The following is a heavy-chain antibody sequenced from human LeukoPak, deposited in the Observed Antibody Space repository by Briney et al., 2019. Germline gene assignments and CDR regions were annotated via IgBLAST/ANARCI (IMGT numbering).Heavy chain of an antibody. J-gene: IGHJ2*01. CDR1: GFTFSSYE. D-gene: IGHD2-21*02. V-gene: IGHV3-48*03. CDR2: ISSSGGTI. Sequence: GGSLRLSCSASGFTFSSYEMNWVRQAPGKGLEWVSYISSSGGTIYYADSVKGRFTISRDNAKNSLSLQMNSLRAEDTAVYYCARDRAYCGGDCVESVYWYFDLWGRGTLVTVSS. CDR3: ARDRAYCGGDCVESVYWYFDL.